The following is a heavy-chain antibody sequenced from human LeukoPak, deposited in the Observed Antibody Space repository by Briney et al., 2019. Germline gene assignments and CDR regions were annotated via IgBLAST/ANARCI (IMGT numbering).Heavy chain of an antibody. J-gene: IGHJ4*02. D-gene: IGHD6-13*01. Sequence: SGTLSLTCIVSGDSISPYYWNWIRQPPGKGLEWIGYIYYSGDTNYNPSLKSRVTMSVDTSKNQFSLRLSSVTAADTAVYYCARSQQLIRTFDSWGQGTLVTVSS. CDR1: GDSISPYY. V-gene: IGHV4-59*01. CDR2: IYYSGDT. CDR3: ARSQQLIRTFDS.